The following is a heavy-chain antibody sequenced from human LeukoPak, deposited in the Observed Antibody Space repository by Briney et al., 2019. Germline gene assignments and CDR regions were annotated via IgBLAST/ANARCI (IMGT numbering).Heavy chain of an antibody. CDR1: GFTFSTHT. CDR3: ARGLYYIDV. V-gene: IGHV3-48*01. J-gene: IGHJ6*03. CDR2: ISGSTSVI. Sequence: PGGSLRLSCAASGFTFSTHTMAWVRQAPGKGLEWVSYISGSTSVIYYAASVKGRFTISRDNAKNSLYLQMNSLRTEDTAIYYCARGLYYIDVWGNGTAVTVS.